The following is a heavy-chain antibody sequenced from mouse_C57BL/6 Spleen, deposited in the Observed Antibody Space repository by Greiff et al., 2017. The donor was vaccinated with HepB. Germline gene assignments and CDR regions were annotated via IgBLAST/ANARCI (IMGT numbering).Heavy chain of an antibody. CDR2: ISGGGGNT. D-gene: IGHD2-5*01. Sequence: EVKLVDSGGDLVKPGGSLKLSCAASGFTFSSYTMSWVRQTPEKRLEWVATISGGGGNTYYPDSVKGRFTISRDNAKNTLYLQMSSLRSEDTALYYCARVYYSNHWYFDVCGTGTTVTVSS. CDR1: GFTFSSYT. V-gene: IGHV5-9*01. CDR3: ARVYYSNHWYFDV. J-gene: IGHJ1*03.